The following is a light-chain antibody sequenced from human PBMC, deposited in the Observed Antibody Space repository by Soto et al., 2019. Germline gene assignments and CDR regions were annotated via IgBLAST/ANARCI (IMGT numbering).Light chain of an antibody. CDR2: EVS. CDR3: CSYAGSSTLYV. Sequence: HSVLTQPASVSGSPVQSITISCTGTSSDVGSYNLVSWYQQHPGKAPKLMIYEVSKRPSGVSNRFSGSKSGNTASLTISGLQAEDEADYYCCSYAGSSTLYVFGTGTKVTVL. J-gene: IGLJ1*01. CDR1: SSDVGSYNL. V-gene: IGLV2-23*02.